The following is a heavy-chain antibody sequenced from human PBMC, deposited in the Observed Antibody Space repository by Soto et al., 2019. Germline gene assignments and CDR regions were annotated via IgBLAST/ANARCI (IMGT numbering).Heavy chain of an antibody. CDR2: INPNSGGT. CDR1: GYTFTGYY. V-gene: IGHV1-2*02. CDR3: ARAYYGDYPAEAFDI. J-gene: IGHJ3*02. Sequence: QVQLVQSGAEVKKPGASVKVSCKASGYTFTGYYMHWVRQAPGQGLEWMGWINPNSGGTNYAQKFQGGVTMTRDTSISTAYMELSRLRSDDTAVYYCARAYYGDYPAEAFDIWGQGTMVTVSS. D-gene: IGHD4-17*01.